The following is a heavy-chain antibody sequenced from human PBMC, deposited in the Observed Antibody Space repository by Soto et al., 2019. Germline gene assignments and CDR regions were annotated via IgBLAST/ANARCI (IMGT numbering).Heavy chain of an antibody. CDR2: IKQDGSEK. V-gene: IGHV3-7*03. D-gene: IGHD3-3*01. CDR1: GFSFSSYW. J-gene: IGHJ4*02. CDR3: ARYKDDFWSSYHYYFDY. Sequence: HPGGSLRLSCAASGFSFSSYWMSWVRQAPGKGLEWVANIKQDGSEKYYVDSVKGRFTISRDNAKNSLYLQMNSLRAEDTAVYYCARYKDDFWSSYHYYFDYWGQGTLVTVSS.